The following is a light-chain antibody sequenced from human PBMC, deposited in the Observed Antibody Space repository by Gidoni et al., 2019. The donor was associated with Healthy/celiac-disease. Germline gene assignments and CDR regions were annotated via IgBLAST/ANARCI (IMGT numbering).Light chain of an antibody. CDR2: CAS. CDR3: QQYGSSTWT. Sequence: EIGLTQSPGTLALSPGERATLPCTASQCISSSYLAWYQQKPGQAPRLLIYCASSRATGIPDRFSGSGSGTDFTLTISRLEAEDVAVYYCQQYGSSTWTFGQGTKVEIK. V-gene: IGKV3-20*01. CDR1: QCISSSY. J-gene: IGKJ1*01.